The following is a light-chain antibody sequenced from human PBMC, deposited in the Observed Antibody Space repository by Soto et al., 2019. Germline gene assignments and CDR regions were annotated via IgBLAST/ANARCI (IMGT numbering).Light chain of an antibody. CDR1: QSVSSY. V-gene: IGKV3-11*01. CDR3: QQRSILLT. CDR2: DAS. J-gene: IGKJ4*01. Sequence: EIVLTQSRATLSLSPGERATLSCRASQSVSSYLAWYQQKPGQAPRLLIYDASNRATGIPARFSGSGSGTDFTLTISSLEPEDFAVYYCQQRSILLTFGGGTKVDIK.